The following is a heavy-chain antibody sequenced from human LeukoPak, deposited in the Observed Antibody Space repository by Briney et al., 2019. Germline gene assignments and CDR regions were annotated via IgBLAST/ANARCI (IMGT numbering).Heavy chain of an antibody. D-gene: IGHD6-19*01. Sequence: SETLSLTCTVSGGSISSYYWSWIRQPPGKGLEWIGYIYHNGGTNYNPSLESRVSISMDTSKNQFSLKLSSLTAADTAVYYCVNSQWLAQFDYWGQGTLVTVSS. J-gene: IGHJ4*02. CDR3: VNSQWLAQFDY. CDR1: GGSISSYY. CDR2: IYHNGGT. V-gene: IGHV4-59*01.